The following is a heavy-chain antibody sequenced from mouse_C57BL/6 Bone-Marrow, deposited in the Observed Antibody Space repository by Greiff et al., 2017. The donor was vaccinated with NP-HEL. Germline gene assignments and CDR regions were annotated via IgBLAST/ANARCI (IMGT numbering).Heavy chain of an antibody. CDR1: GYTFTDYE. CDR3: TRGMTTVVAPPAY. CDR2: IDPETGGT. V-gene: IGHV1-15*01. D-gene: IGHD1-1*01. Sequence: VQLLQSGAELVRPGASVTLSCKASGYTFTDYEMHWVKQTPVHGLEWIGAIDPETGGTAYNQKFKGKAILTADKSSSTAYMELRSLTSEDSAVYYCTRGMTTVVAPPAYWGQGTLVTVSA. J-gene: IGHJ3*01.